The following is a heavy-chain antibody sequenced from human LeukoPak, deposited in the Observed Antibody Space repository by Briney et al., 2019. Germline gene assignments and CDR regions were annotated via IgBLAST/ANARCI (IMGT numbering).Heavy chain of an antibody. CDR3: ASFRRPIAVAGYNPYYYYGMDV. J-gene: IGHJ6*02. CDR1: GGSFSGYY. V-gene: IGHV4-34*01. CDR2: INHSGST. D-gene: IGHD6-19*01. Sequence: SETLSLTCAVYGGSFSGYYWSWIRQPPGKGLEWIGEINHSGSTNYNPSLKSRVTISVDTSKNQFSLKLSSVTAADTAVYYCASFRRPIAVAGYNPYYYYGMDVWGQGTTVTVSS.